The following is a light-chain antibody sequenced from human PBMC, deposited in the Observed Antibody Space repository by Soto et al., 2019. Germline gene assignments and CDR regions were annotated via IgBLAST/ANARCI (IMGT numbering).Light chain of an antibody. CDR2: DAS. Sequence: EIVLTQSPATLSLSPGERATLSCRASQSVSSYLAWYQQKPGQAPRLLIYDASNRATGIPARFSGSGSGTDFTLTISSLEPEDLAVYYCQQRSNWPPTFGQGPKLEIK. V-gene: IGKV3-11*01. CDR3: QQRSNWPPT. J-gene: IGKJ2*01. CDR1: QSVSSY.